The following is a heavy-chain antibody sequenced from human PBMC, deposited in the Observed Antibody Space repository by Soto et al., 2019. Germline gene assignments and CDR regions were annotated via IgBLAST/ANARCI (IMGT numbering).Heavy chain of an antibody. V-gene: IGHV3-9*01. D-gene: IGHD1-26*01. CDR3: AKVSGRDYYYYMDV. CDR1: GFTFDDYA. CDR2: ISWNSGSI. Sequence: EVQLVESGGGLVQPGRSLRLSCAASGFTFDDYAMHWVRQAPGKGLEWVSGISWNSGSIGYADSVKGRFTISRDNAKNSLYLQMNSLRAEDTALYYWAKVSGRDYYYYMDVWGKGTTVTVSS. J-gene: IGHJ6*03.